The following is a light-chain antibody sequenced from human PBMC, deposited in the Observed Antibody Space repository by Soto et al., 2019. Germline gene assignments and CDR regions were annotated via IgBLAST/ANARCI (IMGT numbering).Light chain of an antibody. V-gene: IGLV2-14*01. CDR1: SKDVGGYNY. J-gene: IGLJ1*01. CDR3: SSYSNTSTLYV. Sequence: LTQPASVSGFPGQSITISCTGTSKDVGGYNYVSWYQKHPGKAPKLKIYDVNKRPSGVSNRFSGSKSGNTASLTISGIQAEDEADYYCSSYSNTSTLYVFGTGTKVTVL. CDR2: DVN.